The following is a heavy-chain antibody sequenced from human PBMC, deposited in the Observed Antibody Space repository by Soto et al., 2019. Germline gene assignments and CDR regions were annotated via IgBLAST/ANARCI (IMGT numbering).Heavy chain of an antibody. V-gene: IGHV4-39*01. Sequence: SETLSLTCTVSGGSISSSSYYWGWIRQPPGKGLEWIGSIYYSGSTYYNPSLKSRVTISVDTSKNQFSLKLSSVTAADTAVYYCAFTPRYYDYIWGSYRRFDYWGQGTLVTVSS. J-gene: IGHJ4*02. D-gene: IGHD3-16*02. CDR2: IYYSGST. CDR3: AFTPRYYDYIWGSYRRFDY. CDR1: GGSISSSSYY.